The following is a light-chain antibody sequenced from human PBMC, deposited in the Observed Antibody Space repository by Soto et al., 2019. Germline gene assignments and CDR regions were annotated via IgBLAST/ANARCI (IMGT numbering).Light chain of an antibody. CDR1: SSDVGAYNS. CDR2: DVS. J-gene: IGLJ1*01. V-gene: IGLV2-14*03. Sequence: QSALTQPASVSGSPGQSITLSCTGTSSDVGAYNSVSWYQQHPGKAPKLIIYDVSTRPSGVSNRFSGSKSGNTASLTISGLQAEDEADYYCSSSTTSTTRVFGTGTKLTFL. CDR3: SSSTTSTTRV.